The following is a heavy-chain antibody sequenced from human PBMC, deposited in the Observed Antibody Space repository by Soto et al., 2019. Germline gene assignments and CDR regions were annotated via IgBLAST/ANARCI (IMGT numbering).Heavy chain of an antibody. CDR2: ISGYNGDT. Sequence: ASVKVSCKASGYTFTSYGITWVRQAPGQGLEWMGWISGYNGDTNYVQKLQDRVTMTTDTSTGTAYMELRSLTSDDTAVYYCARDDEDFWSGSPDYWGQGTLVTVSS. CDR3: ARDDEDFWSGSPDY. CDR1: GYTFTSYG. J-gene: IGHJ4*02. D-gene: IGHD3-3*01. V-gene: IGHV1-18*01.